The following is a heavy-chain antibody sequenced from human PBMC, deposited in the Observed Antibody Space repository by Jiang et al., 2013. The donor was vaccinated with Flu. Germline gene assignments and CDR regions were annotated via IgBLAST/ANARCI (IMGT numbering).Heavy chain of an antibody. J-gene: IGHJ4*02. CDR3: SSSSSGY. Sequence: SGFTFSSYAMSWVARLREGLEWSQLLVVVVVAHTTQTPSKGRFTISRDNSKNTLYLQMNSLRAEDTAVYYCSSSSSGYWGQGTLVTVSS. D-gene: IGHD6-6*01. CDR2: LVVVVVA. CDR1: GFTFSSYA. V-gene: IGHV3-23*01.